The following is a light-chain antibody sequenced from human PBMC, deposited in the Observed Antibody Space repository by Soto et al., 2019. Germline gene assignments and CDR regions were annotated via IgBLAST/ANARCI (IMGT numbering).Light chain of an antibody. CDR3: QSYDRGLRGSV. J-gene: IGLJ2*01. Sequence: QSALTQPPSVSGAPGQTITISCTGSSSNIGANYDVHWYQQVPGTAPKLLIYGNTHRPSGGPDRFSGSKSGTSASLAITALRAEDEATYYCQSYDRGLRGSVFGGGTKLTVL. V-gene: IGLV1-40*01. CDR1: SSNIGANYD. CDR2: GNT.